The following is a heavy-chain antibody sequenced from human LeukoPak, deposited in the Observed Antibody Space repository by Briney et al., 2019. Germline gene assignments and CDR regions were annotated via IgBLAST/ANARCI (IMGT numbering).Heavy chain of an antibody. CDR2: INPSGGST. CDR3: ARDSGMKQQLDYFDY. V-gene: IGHV1-46*01. Sequence: GASVKVSCKASGYTFTSYYMHWVRQAPGQGLEWMGIINPSGGSTSYTQKFQGRVAMTRDTSTSTVYMELSSLRSEDTAVYYCARDSGMKQQLDYFDYWAREPWSPSPQ. CDR1: GYTFTSYY. D-gene: IGHD6-13*01. J-gene: IGHJ4*02.